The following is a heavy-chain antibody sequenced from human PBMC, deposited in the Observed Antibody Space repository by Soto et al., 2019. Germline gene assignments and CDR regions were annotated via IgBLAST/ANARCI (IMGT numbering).Heavy chain of an antibody. V-gene: IGHV4-39*01. J-gene: IGHJ4*02. CDR3: ASNWNDAGDPDY. CDR2: IYYSGST. D-gene: IGHD1-1*01. Sequence: SETLSLTCTVSGGSISSSSYYWGWIRQPPGKGLEWIGSIYYSGSTYYNPSLKSRVTISVDTSKNQFSLKLSSVTAADTAVYYCASNWNDAGDPDYWGQGTLVTVSS. CDR1: GGSISSSSYY.